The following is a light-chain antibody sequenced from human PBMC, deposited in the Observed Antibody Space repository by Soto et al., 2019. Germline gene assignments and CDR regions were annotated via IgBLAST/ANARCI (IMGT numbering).Light chain of an antibody. J-gene: IGLJ3*02. CDR1: SSDVGGYDF. CDR3: RSYTSSGGWV. V-gene: IGLV2-14*01. Sequence: QSVLTQPASVSGSPGQSITISCTGTSSDVGGYDFVSWYQHHPGKAPKLMIYAVIYRPSGVSNRFSGSKSGNTASLTISGLQAEDEADYYCRSYTSSGGWVFGGGTKLTVL. CDR2: AVI.